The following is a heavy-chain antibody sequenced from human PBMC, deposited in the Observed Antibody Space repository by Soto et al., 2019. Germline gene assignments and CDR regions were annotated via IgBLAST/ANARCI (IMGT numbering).Heavy chain of an antibody. J-gene: IGHJ2*01. Sequence: QVQLQESGPGLVKPSETLSLTCTVSGGSISSYYWSWIRQPPGKGLEWIGYIYYSGSTNYNPSLKSPVTISVDPSKNQFSLKLSSVTATDTAVYYCARFDWYFDLWGRGTLVTVSS. CDR3: ARFDWYFDL. CDR1: GGSISSYY. V-gene: IGHV4-59*08. CDR2: IYYSGST.